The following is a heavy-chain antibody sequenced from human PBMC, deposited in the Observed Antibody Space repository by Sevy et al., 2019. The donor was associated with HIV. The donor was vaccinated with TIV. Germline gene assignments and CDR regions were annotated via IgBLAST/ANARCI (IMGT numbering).Heavy chain of an antibody. CDR1: GFTFSSYW. Sequence: GGCLRLSCPASGFTFSSYWMSCVRQAPGKGLEWVANIKQDGSEKYYVDSVKGRFTISRDNAKSSLCLQMTSMRAEDTAVYYSPRDSSGFGDYWGQGTTVTVSS. V-gene: IGHV3-7*01. CDR3: PRDSSGFGDY. J-gene: IGHJ4*02. CDR2: IKQDGSEK. D-gene: IGHD6-19*01.